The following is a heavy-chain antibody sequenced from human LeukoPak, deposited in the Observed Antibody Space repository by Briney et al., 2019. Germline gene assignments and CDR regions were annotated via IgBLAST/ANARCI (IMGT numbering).Heavy chain of an antibody. CDR2: INHRGST. CDR3: ARGPTKCSGGSCYRSYFDY. D-gene: IGHD2-15*01. V-gene: IGHV4-30-2*01. J-gene: IGHJ4*02. Sequence: SETLSLTCAVSGGSISSGGYSWSWIRQPPGKGLEWIGEINHRGSTNYNPSLKSRVTISVDTSKNQFSLKLSSVTAADTAVYYCARGPTKCSGGSCYRSYFDYWGQGTLVTVSS. CDR1: GGSISSGGYS.